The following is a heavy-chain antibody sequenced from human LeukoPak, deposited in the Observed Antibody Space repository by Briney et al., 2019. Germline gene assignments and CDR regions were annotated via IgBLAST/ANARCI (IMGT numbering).Heavy chain of an antibody. V-gene: IGHV1-18*01. D-gene: IGHD4-17*01. CDR1: GYTFTIYG. J-gene: IGHJ5*02. CDR3: ARVVGGYGDYIRWFDP. Sequence: ASVTVSCKASGYTFTIYGISWVRQAPGQGREWGGWISAYNGNTNYAQKLQGRVTMTTDTSTSTAYMELRSLRSDDTAVYYCARVVGGYGDYIRWFDPWGQGTLVTVSS. CDR2: ISAYNGNT.